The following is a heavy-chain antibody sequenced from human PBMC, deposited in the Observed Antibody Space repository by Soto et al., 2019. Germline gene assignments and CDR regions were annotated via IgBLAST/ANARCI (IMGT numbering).Heavy chain of an antibody. CDR1: GGSFSGYY. CDR2: ITHSGST. D-gene: IGHD6-19*01. CDR3: ARGSEQWGLGD. V-gene: IGHV4-34*01. J-gene: IGHJ4*02. Sequence: QVQLQQWGAGLMKPSETLPLSCAVYGGSFSGYYWTWIRQSPAKGLEWIGDITHSGSTNSNPSLKSLVTMSVDPSKSQFCLKLWSVIAADTAVYYCARGSEQWGLGDGGQGTLFTVSS.